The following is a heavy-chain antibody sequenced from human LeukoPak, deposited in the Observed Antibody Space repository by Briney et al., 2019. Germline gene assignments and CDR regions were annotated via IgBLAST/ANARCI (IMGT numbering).Heavy chain of an antibody. CDR2: ISAYNGNT. D-gene: IGHD3-22*01. CDR3: ARDLSLNYYDSSEMIVY. V-gene: IGHV1-18*01. CDR1: GYTFTSYG. J-gene: IGHJ4*02. Sequence: ASVKVSCKASGYTFTSYGISWVRQAPGQGLEWMGWISAYNGNTNYAQKLQGRVTMTTDASTSTAYMELRSLRSDDTAVYYCARDLSLNYYDSSEMIVYWGQGTLVTVSS.